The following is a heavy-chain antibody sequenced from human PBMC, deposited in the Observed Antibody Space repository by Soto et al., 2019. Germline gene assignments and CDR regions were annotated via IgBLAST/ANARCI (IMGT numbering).Heavy chain of an antibody. CDR3: AGGLDYSGWVDYYYYMDV. J-gene: IGHJ6*03. V-gene: IGHV3-64*01. CDR1: GFTFSSYA. CDR2: ISSNGGST. Sequence: EVQLVESGGGLVQPGGSLRLSCAASGFTFSSYAMHWVRQAPGKGLEYVSAISSNGGSTYYANSVKGRFTISRDNSKNTLYLQMGSLRAEDMAVYYCAGGLDYSGWVDYYYYMDVRGKGTTVTVSS. D-gene: IGHD4-4*01.